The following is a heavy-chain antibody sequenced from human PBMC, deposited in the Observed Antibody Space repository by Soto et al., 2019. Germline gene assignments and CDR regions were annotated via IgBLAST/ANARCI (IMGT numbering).Heavy chain of an antibody. Sequence: QLQLQESGPGLVKPSETLSLTCTVSGGSISSSSYYWGWIRQPPGKGLEWIGSIYYSGSTYYNPSLKSRVIISVDTSKNQFSLKLSSVTAADTAVYYCARQADIVLMVYAQNFDYWGQGTLVTVSS. J-gene: IGHJ4*02. CDR3: ARQADIVLMVYAQNFDY. CDR1: GGSISSSSYY. CDR2: IYYSGST. V-gene: IGHV4-39*01. D-gene: IGHD2-8*01.